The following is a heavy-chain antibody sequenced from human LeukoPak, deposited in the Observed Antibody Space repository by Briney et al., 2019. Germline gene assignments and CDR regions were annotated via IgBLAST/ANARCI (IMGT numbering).Heavy chain of an antibody. CDR3: ASSITAAGTY. CDR1: GFTFSSYS. Sequence: GGSLRLSCAASGFTFSSYSMNWVRQAPGKGLEWVSYISSSSTIYYADSVKGRFTISRDNAKNSLYLHMNSLRPEDTAVYYCASSITAAGTYWGQGTLVTVSS. D-gene: IGHD6-13*01. CDR2: ISSSSTI. V-gene: IGHV3-48*04. J-gene: IGHJ4*02.